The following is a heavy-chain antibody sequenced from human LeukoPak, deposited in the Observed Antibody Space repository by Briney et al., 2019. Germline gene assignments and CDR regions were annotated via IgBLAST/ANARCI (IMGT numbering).Heavy chain of an antibody. J-gene: IGHJ4*02. V-gene: IGHV4-34*01. CDR3: ARGPRGLGMAGTFDY. CDR2: INHSGST. D-gene: IGHD6-19*01. Sequence: SETLSLTCAVYGECFSGYYWSWIRQPPGKGLEWIGEINHSGSTNYNPSLKSRVTISVDTSKNQFSLKLNSVTAADTAVYYCARGPRGLGMAGTFDYWGQGTLVTVSS. CDR1: GECFSGYY.